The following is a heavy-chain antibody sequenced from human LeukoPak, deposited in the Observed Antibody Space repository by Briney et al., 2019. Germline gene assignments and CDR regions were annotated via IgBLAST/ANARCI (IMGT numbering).Heavy chain of an antibody. CDR1: GFTFSSHW. V-gene: IGHV3-74*01. Sequence: GGSLRLSCAASGFTFSSHWMHWVRQLPGKGLVWVSRIHRDGSSTNYADSVKGRFTISRDNAKNTLYLQMNSLRAEDTAVYYCAREVRLLSYWGQGTLVTVSS. CDR2: IHRDGSST. CDR3: AREVRLLSY. D-gene: IGHD2/OR15-2a*01. J-gene: IGHJ4*02.